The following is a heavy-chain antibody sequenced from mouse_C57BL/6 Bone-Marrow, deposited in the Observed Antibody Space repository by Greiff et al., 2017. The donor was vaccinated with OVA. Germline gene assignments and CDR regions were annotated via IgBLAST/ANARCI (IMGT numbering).Heavy chain of an antibody. CDR2: IWTGGGT. D-gene: IGHD2-4*01. J-gene: IGHJ3*01. CDR1: GFSLTSYA. CDR3: ASLNYAWFAY. V-gene: IGHV2-9-1*01. Sequence: VKLVESGPGLVAPSQSLSITCTVSGFSLTSYAISWVRQPPGKGLEWLGVIWTGGGTNYNSALKSRLSISKDNSKSQVFLKMNSLQTDDTARDYCASLNYAWFAYWGQGTLVTVSA.